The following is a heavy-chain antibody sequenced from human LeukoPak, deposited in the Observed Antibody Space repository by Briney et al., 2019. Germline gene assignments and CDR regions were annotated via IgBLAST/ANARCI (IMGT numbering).Heavy chain of an antibody. CDR1: GFTFSGYW. J-gene: IGHJ4*02. CDR2: INTDGAST. Sequence: PGVCLRLSCAASGFTFSGYWMHWVRQGPGKGLVWVSRINTDGASTTYADSVKGRFTISRDNAKNTLYLQMSSLRAVDTALYYCARIYCRSTSCDIDYWGQGTLVTVSS. D-gene: IGHD2-2*02. CDR3: ARIYCRSTSCDIDY. V-gene: IGHV3-74*01.